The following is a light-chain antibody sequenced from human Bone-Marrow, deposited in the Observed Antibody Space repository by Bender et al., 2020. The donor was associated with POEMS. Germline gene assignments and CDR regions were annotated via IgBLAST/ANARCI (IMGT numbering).Light chain of an antibody. J-gene: IGLJ3*02. CDR3: CSYAGVGARV. CDR1: SSDFGTYNH. V-gene: IGLV2-23*02. CDR2: EVN. Sequence: QSALTQPASVSGSPGQSITISCTGTSSDFGTYNHISWYQQHPGRAPKVMIFEVNKRPSGVSNRFSGAKSGNTASLTISGLQAEDEADYHCCSYAGVGARVFGGGTKLTVL.